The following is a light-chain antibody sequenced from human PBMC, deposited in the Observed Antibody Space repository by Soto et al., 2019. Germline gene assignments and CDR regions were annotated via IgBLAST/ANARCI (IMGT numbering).Light chain of an antibody. Sequence: QPVLTHSPSATGAPGQAVTISCSSTKNDIGVYDFVSWYQHHPGKAPRLIIYEVVQRPSGVPDRFSGSKSGNTASLTVSGLQAADEAVYFCKSDAGFNIYVFASGA. J-gene: IGLJ1*01. CDR2: EVV. V-gene: IGLV2-8*01. CDR3: KSDAGFNIYV. CDR1: KNDIGVYDF.